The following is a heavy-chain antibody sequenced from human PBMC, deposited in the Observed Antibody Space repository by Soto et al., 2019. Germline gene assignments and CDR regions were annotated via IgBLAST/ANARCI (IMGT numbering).Heavy chain of an antibody. V-gene: IGHV3-23*01. D-gene: IGHD6-19*01. CDR1: GFTFSSYA. CDR2: LSGNGGST. CDR3: AKPDIAVTGAFDS. Sequence: GGSLRLSCAASGFTFSSYAMSWVRQAPGKGLEWVSGLSGNGGSTYYADSVKGRFTISRDNSKNTLYLQMNSLRAEDTAVYYCAKPDIAVTGAFDSWGLGTLVTVSS. J-gene: IGHJ4*02.